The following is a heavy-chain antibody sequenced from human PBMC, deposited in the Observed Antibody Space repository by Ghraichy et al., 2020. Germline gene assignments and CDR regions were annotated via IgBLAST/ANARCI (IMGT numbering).Heavy chain of an antibody. J-gene: IGHJ4*02. V-gene: IGHV4-30-4*07. Sequence: LSLTCAVSGGSISSGDFSWSWIRQPPGKGLEWIGYIYSSGTTYNNPSLKSRLTISVDTSRNQFSLKLSSVTAADTAVYYCARDLGYPGIFEYWGQGTLVTVSS. D-gene: IGHD3-10*01. CDR2: IYSSGTT. CDR1: GGSISSGDFS. CDR3: ARDLGYPGIFEY.